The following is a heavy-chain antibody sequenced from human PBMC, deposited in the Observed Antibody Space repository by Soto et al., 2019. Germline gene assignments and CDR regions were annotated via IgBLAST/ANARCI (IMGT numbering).Heavy chain of an antibody. D-gene: IGHD2-21*02. CDR3: AKCDVVMTTSGGWCNWFAP. V-gene: IGHV3-23*01. Sequence: EVQLLESGGSLVQPGGSLRLSCAASGFTFSTFAMNWVRQAPGEGLEWVSGISGSGGNTQYADSVKGRVTISRDNSKNTLYLQRNTLRVEDTAVYYCAKCDVVMTTSGGWCNWFAPWGQATLVIVSS. J-gene: IGHJ5*02. CDR1: GFTFSTFA. CDR2: ISGSGGNT.